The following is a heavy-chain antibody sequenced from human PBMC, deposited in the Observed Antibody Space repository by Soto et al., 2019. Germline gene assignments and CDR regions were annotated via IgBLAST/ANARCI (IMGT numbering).Heavy chain of an antibody. CDR1: GYTFTSYD. V-gene: IGHV1-8*01. CDR3: AKYRIAAAGAFDY. Sequence: ASVKVSCKXSGYTFTSYDINWVRQATGQGLEWMGWMNPNSGNTGYAQKFQGRVTMTRNTSISTAYMELSSLRSEDTAVYYCAKYRIAAAGAFDYWGQGTLVTVSS. CDR2: MNPNSGNT. D-gene: IGHD6-13*01. J-gene: IGHJ4*02.